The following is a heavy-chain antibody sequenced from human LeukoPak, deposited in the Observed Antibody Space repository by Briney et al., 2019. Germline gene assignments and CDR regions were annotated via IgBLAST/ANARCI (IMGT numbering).Heavy chain of an antibody. D-gene: IGHD1-26*01. CDR1: GFTFSSYA. J-gene: IGHJ4*02. CDR3: ARERSGSYYRFFDY. Sequence: GGSLRLSCAASGFTFSSYAMHWVRQAPGKGLEWVAVISYDGSIKYYADSVKGRFTISRDNSKNTLYLQMNSLRAEDTAVYYCARERSGSYYRFFDYWGQGTLVTVSS. V-gene: IGHV3-30*04. CDR2: ISYDGSIK.